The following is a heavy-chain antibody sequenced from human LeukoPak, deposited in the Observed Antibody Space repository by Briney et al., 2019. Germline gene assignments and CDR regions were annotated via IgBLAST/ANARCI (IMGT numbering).Heavy chain of an antibody. CDR3: ARARKIRITMVRGVSQLYYFDY. Sequence: ASVKVSCKASGYTFTSYDINWVRQATGQGLEWMGWMNPNSGNTGYAQKFQGRVTMTRNTSISTAYMELSSLRSEDTAVYYCARARKIRITMVRGVSQLYYFDYWGQGTLVTVSS. CDR2: MNPNSGNT. V-gene: IGHV1-8*01. D-gene: IGHD3-10*01. J-gene: IGHJ4*02. CDR1: GYTFTSYD.